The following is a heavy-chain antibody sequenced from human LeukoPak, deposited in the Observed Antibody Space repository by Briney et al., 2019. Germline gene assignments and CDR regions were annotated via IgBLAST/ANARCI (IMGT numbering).Heavy chain of an antibody. Sequence: GGSLRLSCAASGFTVSSNYMSWVRQAPGKGLEWVSVIYSGGNTYYADSVKGRFTISRDNSKNTVFLQMNGLRAEDTAVYYCAKRYYYDNSGLWDYWGQGTLVTVSS. D-gene: IGHD3-22*01. CDR1: GFTVSSNY. CDR3: AKRYYYDNSGLWDY. J-gene: IGHJ4*02. CDR2: IYSGGNT. V-gene: IGHV3-53*01.